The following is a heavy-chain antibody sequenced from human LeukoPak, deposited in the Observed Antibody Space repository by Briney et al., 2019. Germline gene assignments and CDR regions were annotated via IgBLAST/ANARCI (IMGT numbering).Heavy chain of an antibody. Sequence: HSGGSLRLSCAASGFTFSAYVMTWVRQAPGKGLEWVSTISVGGETTFYADSVKGRFTISRDNSKNTLYLQMNSLRAEDTAVYYCTRGGRTAAGTCDYWGQGTLVTVSS. J-gene: IGHJ4*02. CDR1: GFTFSAYV. V-gene: IGHV3-23*01. D-gene: IGHD6-13*01. CDR3: TRGGRTAAGTCDY. CDR2: ISVGGETT.